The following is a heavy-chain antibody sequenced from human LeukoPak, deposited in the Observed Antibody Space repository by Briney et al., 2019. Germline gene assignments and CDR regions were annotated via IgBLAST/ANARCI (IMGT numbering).Heavy chain of an antibody. CDR1: GYSFTSFY. D-gene: IGHD3-10*01. CDR2: SDPNTGAT. J-gene: IGHJ4*02. Sequence: ASVQVSCKTSGYSFTSFYIHWLRQAPGQGFEWIGWSDPNTGATKYEHFQGRVTMTTDTSIRTAYMDLTRLTSDDTAVYYCARANPYDNKGYSPELRYWGQGTLVTVSS. V-gene: IGHV1-2*07. CDR3: ARANPYDNKGYSPELRY.